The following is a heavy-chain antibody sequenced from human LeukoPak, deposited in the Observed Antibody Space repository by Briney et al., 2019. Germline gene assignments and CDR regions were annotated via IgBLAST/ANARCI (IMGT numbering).Heavy chain of an antibody. CDR1: GGSISSYY. J-gene: IGHJ4*02. CDR2: IHYSGST. Sequence: SETLSLTCSVSGGSISSYYWSWIRQPPEKGLEWIGYIHYSGSTSYNPSLKSRVTMSVDTSKNQFSLKVSSVTAADTAVYYCARGGSSWYADYWGQGTLVTVSS. V-gene: IGHV4-59*01. CDR3: ARGGSSWYADY. D-gene: IGHD6-13*01.